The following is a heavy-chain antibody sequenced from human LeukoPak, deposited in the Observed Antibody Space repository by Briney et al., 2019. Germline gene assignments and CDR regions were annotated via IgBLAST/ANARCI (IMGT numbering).Heavy chain of an antibody. CDR3: ARDFSGEFDY. D-gene: IGHD7-27*01. CDR2: INEDGSET. J-gene: IGHJ4*02. CDR1: GFTFSSYA. V-gene: IGHV3-7*01. Sequence: GRSLRLSCAASGFTFSSYAMHWVRRAPGQGLEWVANINEDGSETYYVDSVMGRFTISRDNVRNSLYLQMDSLRVEDTATYYCARDFSGEFDYWGQGTLVTVST.